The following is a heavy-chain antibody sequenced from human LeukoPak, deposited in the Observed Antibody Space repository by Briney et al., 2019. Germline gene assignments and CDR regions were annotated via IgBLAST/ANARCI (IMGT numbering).Heavy chain of an antibody. Sequence: SETLSLTCAVYGGSFSGYYWSWIRQPPGKGLEWIGYIYYSGSTKYNPSLESRVTISVDTSRNQFSLKLNSVTAADTAVYYCARIGTTATRFDYWGQGNLVTVSS. V-gene: IGHV4-59*01. CDR3: ARIGTTATRFDY. CDR1: GGSFSGYY. J-gene: IGHJ4*02. CDR2: IYYSGST. D-gene: IGHD1/OR15-1a*01.